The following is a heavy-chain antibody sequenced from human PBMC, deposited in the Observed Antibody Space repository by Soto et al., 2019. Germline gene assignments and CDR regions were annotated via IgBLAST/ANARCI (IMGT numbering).Heavy chain of an antibody. CDR2: ISYDGSNK. J-gene: IGHJ5*02. V-gene: IGHV3-30-3*01. D-gene: IGHD2-2*03. CDR1: GFTFSSYA. Sequence: QVQLVESGGGVVQPGRSLRLSCAASGFTFSSYAMHWVRQAPGKGLEWVAVISYDGSNKYYADSVKGRFTISRDNSKNTLYLQMNSLRAEDTAVYYCARDLGIVLVPAAEDWCDPWGQGTLVTVSS. CDR3: ARDLGIVLVPAAEDWCDP.